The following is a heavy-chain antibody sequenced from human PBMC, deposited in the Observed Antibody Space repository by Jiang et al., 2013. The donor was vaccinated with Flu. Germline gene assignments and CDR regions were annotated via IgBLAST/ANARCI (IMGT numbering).Heavy chain of an antibody. CDR3: ARYDYGHYYFDY. V-gene: IGHV2-5*02. D-gene: IGHD4-17*01. CDR2: IYWDDDK. Sequence: KPTQTLTLTCTFSGFSLSTNGVGVGWIRQPPGKALEWLALIYWDDDKRYSPSLKSRLTLTKDTSKNQVVHLTMTNVDPVDTATYYCARYDYGHYYFDYWGQGTLVTVSS. J-gene: IGHJ4*02. CDR1: GFSLSTNGVG.